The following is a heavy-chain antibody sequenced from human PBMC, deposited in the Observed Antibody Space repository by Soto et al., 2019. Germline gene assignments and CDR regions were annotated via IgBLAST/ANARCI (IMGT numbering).Heavy chain of an antibody. J-gene: IGHJ3*02. D-gene: IGHD3-3*01. Sequence: GGSLRLSCAASGFTVSSNYMSWVRQAPGKGLEWVSVIYSGGSTYYADSVKGRFTISRHNSKNTLYLQMNSLRAEDTAVYYCARERYDFWSGKHRDDAFDIWGQGTMVTVSS. CDR1: GFTVSSNY. V-gene: IGHV3-53*04. CDR3: ARERYDFWSGKHRDDAFDI. CDR2: IYSGGST.